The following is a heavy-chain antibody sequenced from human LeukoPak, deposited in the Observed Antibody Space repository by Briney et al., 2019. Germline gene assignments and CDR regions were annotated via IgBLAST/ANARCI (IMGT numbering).Heavy chain of an antibody. D-gene: IGHD6-13*01. CDR1: GFTFSNYG. J-gene: IGHJ3*02. CDR3: AKDQGMAAAGTDDAFDI. V-gene: IGHV3-30*18. Sequence: GGSLRLSCAASGFTFSNYGMHWVRQAPGKGLEWVAVIAYDGSNEYYAEFVKGRFTISRDNSKNTLYLQMYSLRAEDTAVYFCAKDQGMAAAGTDDAFDIWGQGTRVTVSS. CDR2: IAYDGSNE.